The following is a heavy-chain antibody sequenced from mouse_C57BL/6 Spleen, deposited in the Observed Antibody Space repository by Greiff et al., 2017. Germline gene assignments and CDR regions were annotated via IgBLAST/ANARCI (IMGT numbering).Heavy chain of an antibody. V-gene: IGHV1-77*01. CDR1: GYTFTDYY. J-gene: IGHJ3*01. CDR2: IGPGSGST. Sequence: QVQLQQSGAELVKPGASVKISCKASGYTFTDYYINWVKPRPGPGLEWIGKIGPGSGSTYYNEKFKGKATLPADNSSSTAYMQLSSLTSEDSAVYFCASQAWFAYWGQGTLVTVSA. CDR3: ASQAWFAY.